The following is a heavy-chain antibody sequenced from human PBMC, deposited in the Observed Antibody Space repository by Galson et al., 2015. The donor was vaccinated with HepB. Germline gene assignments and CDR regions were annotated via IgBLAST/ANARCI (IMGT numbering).Heavy chain of an antibody. CDR3: ARGGDEGGIFRYYYDSSGYSNFDY. J-gene: IGHJ4*02. D-gene: IGHD3-22*01. V-gene: IGHV3-21*01. CDR1: GFTFSSYS. CDR2: ISSSSSYI. Sequence: SLRLSCAASGFTFSSYSMNWVRQAPGKGLQWVSSISSSSSYIYYADSVKGRFTISRDNAKNSLYLQMNSLRAEDTAVYYCARGGDEGGIFRYYYDSSGYSNFDYWGQGTLVTVSS.